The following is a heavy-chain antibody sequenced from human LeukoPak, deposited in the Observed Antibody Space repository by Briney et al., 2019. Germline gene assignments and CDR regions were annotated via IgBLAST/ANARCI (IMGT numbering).Heavy chain of an antibody. Sequence: GESLKISCKGSGYSFTNHWIGWVRQMPGRGLEWMGIIYPDDSDTRYSPSFQGQVTISADKSISTAYLQWSSLKASDTAMYYCARLVAYNNGWYFGYWGQGTLVTVSS. CDR3: ARLVAYNNGWYFGY. CDR2: IYPDDSDT. J-gene: IGHJ4*02. V-gene: IGHV5-51*01. D-gene: IGHD6-19*01. CDR1: GYSFTNHW.